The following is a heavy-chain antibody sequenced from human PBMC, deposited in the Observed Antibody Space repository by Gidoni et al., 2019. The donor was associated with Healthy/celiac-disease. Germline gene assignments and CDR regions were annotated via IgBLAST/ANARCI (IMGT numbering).Heavy chain of an antibody. CDR2: ISSSRSYI. CDR3: ARGEDSSGWYGNYYYYYGMDV. Sequence: EVQLVESGGGLVKPGGSLRLSCAASGFTFSSYRMNWLRQAPGKGLEWVSSISSSRSYIYDADSVKGRFTISRDNAKNSLYLQMNSLRAEDKAVYYCARGEDSSGWYGNYYYYYGMDVWGQGTTVTVSS. CDR1: GFTFSSYR. J-gene: IGHJ6*02. V-gene: IGHV3-21*01. D-gene: IGHD6-19*01.